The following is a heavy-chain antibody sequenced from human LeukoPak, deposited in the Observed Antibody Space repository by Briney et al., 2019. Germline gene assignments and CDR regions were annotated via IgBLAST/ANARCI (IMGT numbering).Heavy chain of an antibody. J-gene: IGHJ3*02. D-gene: IGHD2-21*02. CDR2: IYTSGST. CDR1: GGSISSYY. CDR3: ARGFAYCGGDCRDAFDI. V-gene: IGHV4-4*07. Sequence: SETLSLTCTVSGGSISSYYWSWIRQPAGKGLEWIGRIYTSGSTNYNPSLKSRVTMSVDTSKNQFSLKLSSVTAADTAVYYCARGFAYCGGDCRDAFDIWAQGTMVTVSS.